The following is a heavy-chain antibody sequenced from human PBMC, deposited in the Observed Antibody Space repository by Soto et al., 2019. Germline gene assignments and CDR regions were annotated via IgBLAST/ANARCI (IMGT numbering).Heavy chain of an antibody. D-gene: IGHD6-13*01. V-gene: IGHV5-51*01. CDR2: IYPGDSDT. CDR1: GYSFTSYW. Sequence: GESLKISCKGSGYSFTSYWIGWVRQMPGKGLEWMGIIYPGDSDTRYSPSFQGQVTISADKSISTAYLQWSSLKASDTAMYYCVRRLTRGYSSSHGAFDIWGQGTMVTVS. J-gene: IGHJ3*02. CDR3: VRRLTRGYSSSHGAFDI.